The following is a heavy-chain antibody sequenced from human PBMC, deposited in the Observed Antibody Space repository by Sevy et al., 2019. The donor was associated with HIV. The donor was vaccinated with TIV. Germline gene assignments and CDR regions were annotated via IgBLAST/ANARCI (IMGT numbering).Heavy chain of an antibody. CDR3: ARDRVGRSRSSRVRNVAFDT. CDR2: ISAYNGNT. D-gene: IGHD6-13*01. V-gene: IGHV1-18*01. CDR1: GYTFTSYG. J-gene: IGHJ3*02. Sequence: ASVKVSCKASGYTFTSYGISWVRQAPGQGLEWMGWISAYNGNTNYAQKLQGRVTMTTDTSTSTAYMELRSLRSDDTAASYCARDRVGRSRSSRVRNVAFDTW.